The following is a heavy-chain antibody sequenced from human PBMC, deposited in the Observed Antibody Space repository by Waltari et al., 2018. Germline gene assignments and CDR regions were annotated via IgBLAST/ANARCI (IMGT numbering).Heavy chain of an antibody. D-gene: IGHD3-22*01. CDR3: AKERMYYYDSSGAFDI. J-gene: IGHJ3*02. CDR2: INANSQTI. Sequence: EVQLVESGGHLIQPGGSLRLSCAASGSNFRGSSTNWVRQAPGKGLEWISYINANSQTIYYADSVQGRFTISRDNAKNSLYLEMNSLRLEDTAVYYCAKERMYYYDSSGAFDIWGQGTMVTVSS. V-gene: IGHV3-48*04. CDR1: GSNFRGSS.